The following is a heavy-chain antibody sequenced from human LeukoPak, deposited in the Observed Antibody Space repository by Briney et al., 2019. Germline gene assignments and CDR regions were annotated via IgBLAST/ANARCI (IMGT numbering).Heavy chain of an antibody. CDR3: ARLSRGLAGSY. Sequence: PETLSLTCIVSGDSISGSPYSWGWIRQPPGKGLEWIGSIYSGGSTYYNPPLKSRVTISVDTSNNQFSLKLSSVTAADTAVYYCARLSRGLAGSYWGQGTLVTVSS. J-gene: IGHJ4*02. V-gene: IGHV4-39*01. CDR2: IYSGGST. CDR1: GDSISGSPYS. D-gene: IGHD6-13*01.